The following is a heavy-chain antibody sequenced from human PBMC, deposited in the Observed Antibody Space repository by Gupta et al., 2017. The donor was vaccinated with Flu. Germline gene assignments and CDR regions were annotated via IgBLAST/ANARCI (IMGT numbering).Heavy chain of an antibody. J-gene: IGHJ6*02. V-gene: IGHV3-53*02. CDR3: ARETKYVNSNYNFYGFNV. D-gene: IGHD1-1*01. CDR2: IYGGGNA. Sequence: VQVVESGGDLIQPGGSLRLSCAASGFSVSGHYMKWVRQRPGKGLEWVSVIYGGGNAYYADSVQGRFIISRDFSKNAVYLQMDNLRAEDTAMYYCARETKYVNSNYNFYGFNVWGQGTTVTVSS. CDR1: GFSVSGHY.